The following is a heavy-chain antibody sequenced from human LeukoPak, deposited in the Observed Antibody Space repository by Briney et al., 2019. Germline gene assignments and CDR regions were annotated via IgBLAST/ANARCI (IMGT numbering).Heavy chain of an antibody. V-gene: IGHV4-30-2*01. CDR3: ARTSSVYSSGVLFDY. CDR2: IYHSGST. Sequence: SQTLSLTCTVSGGSISSGGYYWSWIRQPPGKGLEWIGYIYHSGSTYYNPSLKSRVTISVDRSKNQFSLKLSSVTAADTAVYYCARTSSVYSSGVLFDYWGQGTLVTVSS. J-gene: IGHJ4*02. CDR1: GGSISSGGYY. D-gene: IGHD6-19*01.